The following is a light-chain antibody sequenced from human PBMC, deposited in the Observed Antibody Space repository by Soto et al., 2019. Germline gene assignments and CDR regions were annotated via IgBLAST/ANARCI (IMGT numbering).Light chain of an antibody. CDR2: EVS. CDR3: SSYAGSDDLGV. CDR1: SSDVGGYNY. V-gene: IGLV2-8*01. J-gene: IGLJ2*01. Sequence: QSALTQPPSASGSPGQSVTISCTGTSSDVGGYNYVSWYQQHPGKAPKLMIYEVSKRPSGVPERFSGSKSGNTASLTVSGLQADDEADYYCSSYAGSDDLGVFGGGTKLTVL.